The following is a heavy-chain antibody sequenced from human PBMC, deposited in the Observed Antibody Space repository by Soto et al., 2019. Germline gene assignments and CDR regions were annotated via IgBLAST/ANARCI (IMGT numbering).Heavy chain of an antibody. D-gene: IGHD6-6*01. V-gene: IGHV1-18*01. Sequence: ASVKVSCKASGYTFTSYGISWVRQAPGQGLEWMGWISAYNGNTNYAQKLQGRVTMTTDTSTSTAYMELGSLRSDDTAVYYRARDRSSSWGVGYYYYGMDVWGQGTTVTVSS. CDR1: GYTFTSYG. J-gene: IGHJ6*02. CDR3: ARDRSSSWGVGYYYYGMDV. CDR2: ISAYNGNT.